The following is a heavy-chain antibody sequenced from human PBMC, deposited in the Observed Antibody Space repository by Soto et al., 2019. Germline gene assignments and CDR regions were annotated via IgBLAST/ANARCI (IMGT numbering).Heavy chain of an antibody. CDR1: GGSFSGYY. V-gene: IGHV4-34*01. CDR2: IYHSGST. CDR3: ARVPGP. Sequence: SETLSLTCAVYGGSFSGYYWTWIRQHPEKGLEWIGYIYHSGSTYYNPSLKSRVTISVDRSKNQFSLKLSSVTAADTAVYYCARVPGPWGQGTLVPSPQ. J-gene: IGHJ5*02.